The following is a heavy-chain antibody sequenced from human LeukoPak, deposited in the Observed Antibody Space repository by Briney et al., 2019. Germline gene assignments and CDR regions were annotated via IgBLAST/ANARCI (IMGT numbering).Heavy chain of an antibody. D-gene: IGHD3-10*01. CDR3: ARDRVRGVIITPLDY. V-gene: IGHV3-21*01. CDR1: GFTFSSYS. J-gene: IGHJ4*02. Sequence: GGSLRLSCAASGFTFSSYSMNWVRQAPGKGLEWVSSISSSSSYIYYADSVKGRFTISRDNAKNSLYLQMNSLRAEDTAVHYCARDRVRGVIITPLDYWGREPWSPSPQ. CDR2: ISSSSSYI.